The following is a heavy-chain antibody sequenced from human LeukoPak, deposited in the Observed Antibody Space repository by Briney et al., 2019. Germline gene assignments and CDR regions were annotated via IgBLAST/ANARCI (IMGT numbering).Heavy chain of an antibody. CDR3: ARIEVAVYYGRDV. D-gene: IGHD6-19*01. CDR2: ISSSSSTI. CDR1: GFTFSSYS. Sequence: GGSLRLSCAASGFTFSSYSMNWVRQAPGKGLEWVSYISSSSSTIYYADSVKGRFTISRDNAKNSLYLQMNSLRAEDTAVYYCARIEVAVYYGRDVWGQGTTVTVSS. V-gene: IGHV3-48*01. J-gene: IGHJ6*02.